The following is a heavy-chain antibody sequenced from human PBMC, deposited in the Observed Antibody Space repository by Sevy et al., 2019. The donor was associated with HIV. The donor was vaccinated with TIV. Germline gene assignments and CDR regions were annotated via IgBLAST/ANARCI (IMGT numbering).Heavy chain of an antibody. J-gene: IGHJ6*02. CDR1: GFIFSSYD. CDR2: IGTAGDT. CDR3: AREVPVSLYGMDV. D-gene: IGHD2-8*01. V-gene: IGHV3-13*01. Sequence: GGSLRLSCAASGFIFSSYDIHWVRQPTGKGLEWVSGIGTAGDTYYPGSVKGRFTISRENAKNSVYLQMNSLRAGDTAVYYCAREVPVSLYGMDVWGQGTTVTV.